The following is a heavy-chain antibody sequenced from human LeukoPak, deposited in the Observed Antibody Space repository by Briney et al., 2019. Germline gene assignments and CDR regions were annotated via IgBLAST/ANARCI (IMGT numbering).Heavy chain of an antibody. CDR2: INNDGTST. V-gene: IGHV3-74*01. J-gene: IGHJ4*02. D-gene: IGHD2-15*01. CDR1: GLTFSSHR. CDR3: ASTISCLL. Sequence: GGSLRLSCAASGLTFSSHRMHWVRQAPGKGLVWVSRINNDGTSTTYADSVKGRFTISRDNTKNMLYLEMKSLRVEDTAVYYCASTISCLLWGQGTLVTVSS.